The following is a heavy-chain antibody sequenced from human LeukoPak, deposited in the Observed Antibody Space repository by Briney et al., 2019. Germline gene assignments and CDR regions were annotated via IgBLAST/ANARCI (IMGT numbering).Heavy chain of an antibody. CDR3: ARAKGPSGIAVSPYYYGMDV. V-gene: IGHV3-30-3*01. D-gene: IGHD6-19*01. J-gene: IGHJ6*02. CDR2: ISYDGSNK. Sequence: QPGGSLRLSCAASGFTFSSYAMHWVRQAPGKGLEWVAVISYDGSNKYYADSVKGRFTISRDNSKNTLYLQMNSLRAEDTAVYYCARAKGPSGIAVSPYYYGMDVWGQGTTVTVSS. CDR1: GFTFSSYA.